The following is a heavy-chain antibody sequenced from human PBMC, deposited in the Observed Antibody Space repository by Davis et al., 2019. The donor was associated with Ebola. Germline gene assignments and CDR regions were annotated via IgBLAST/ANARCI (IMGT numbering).Heavy chain of an antibody. D-gene: IGHD3-3*01. CDR1: GFAFNPYW. J-gene: IGHJ4*02. V-gene: IGHV3-7*03. Sequence: GESLKISCTASGFAFNPYWMSWVRQAPGKGQEWLANIRQDGSEKYYVDSVKGRFIISRDNAKNSLSLQMNSLRAEDTAVYYCATLFGVPVDYWGQGTLVTVSS. CDR3: ATLFGVPVDY. CDR2: IRQDGSEK.